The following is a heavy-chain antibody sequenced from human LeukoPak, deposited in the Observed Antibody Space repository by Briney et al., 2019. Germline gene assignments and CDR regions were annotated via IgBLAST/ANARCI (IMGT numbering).Heavy chain of an antibody. CDR3: YYEGY. CDR2: INTDGSST. CDR1: GFTFSTYW. J-gene: IGHJ4*02. D-gene: IGHD3-22*01. V-gene: IGHV3-74*01. Sequence: PGGSLRLSCAASGFTFSTYWMHWVRQAPGKGLEWVSHINTDGSSTTYADSVKGRFTISRDNAKNTLYLQMNSLRGDDTATYYCYYEGYWGQGTLVTVSS.